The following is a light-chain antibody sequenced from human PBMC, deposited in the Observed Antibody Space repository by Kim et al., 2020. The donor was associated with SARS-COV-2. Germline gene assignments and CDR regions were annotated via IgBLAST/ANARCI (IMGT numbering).Light chain of an antibody. V-gene: IGKV1-33*01. J-gene: IGKJ4*01. CDR3: QQYDNLPIT. CDR2: DAS. Sequence: DIQMTQSPSSLSASVGDRVTITCQASQDISSYLNWYQQKPGKAPKLLIYDASNLETGVPSRFSGSGSGTDFTFTISSLQPEDIATYYCQQYDNLPITFGGGTKVDIK. CDR1: QDISSY.